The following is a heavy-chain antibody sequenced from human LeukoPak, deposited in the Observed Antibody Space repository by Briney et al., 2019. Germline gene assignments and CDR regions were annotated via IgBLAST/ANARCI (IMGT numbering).Heavy chain of an antibody. CDR2: IIPIFGTA. V-gene: IGHV1-69*15. Sequence: SVKVSCKASGGTLSNYVISWVRQAPGQGLEWMGIIIPIFGTANYAQKFQGRVTITADESTTTAYMDLSSLRSEDTAVYYCASRSIVGATENYFDYWGQGTLVTVSS. CDR1: GGTLSNYV. D-gene: IGHD1-26*01. J-gene: IGHJ4*02. CDR3: ASRSIVGATENYFDY.